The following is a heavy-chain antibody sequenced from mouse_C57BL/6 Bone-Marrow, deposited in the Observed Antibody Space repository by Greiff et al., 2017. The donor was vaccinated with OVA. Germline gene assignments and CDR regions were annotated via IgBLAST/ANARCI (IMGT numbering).Heavy chain of an antibody. D-gene: IGHD1-1*01. CDR2: IHPNSGST. CDR3: ARGGYYYGSYYFDY. CDR1: GYTFTSYW. Sequence: QVQLQQSGAELVKPGASVKLSCKASGYTFTSYWMHWVKQRPGQGLEWIGMIHPNSGSTNYNEKFKSKATLTVDKSSSTAYMQLSSLTSEDSAVYYCARGGYYYGSYYFDYWGQGTTLTVSS. V-gene: IGHV1-64*01. J-gene: IGHJ2*01.